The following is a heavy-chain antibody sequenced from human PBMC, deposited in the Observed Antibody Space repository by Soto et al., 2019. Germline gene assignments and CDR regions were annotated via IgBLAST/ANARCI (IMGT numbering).Heavy chain of an antibody. CDR2: IKSKTDVGTT. D-gene: IGHD3-3*01. Sequence: GGSLRLSCAASGFTFSNAWMNWVRQAPGKGLEWVGRIKSKTDVGTTDYAAPVKGRFTITRDDSKNTLYLQMNSLKTEDTAVYYCTTGAPFYDFWSGYYSHWGQGTLVTVSS. CDR3: TTGAPFYDFWSGYYSH. J-gene: IGHJ4*02. CDR1: GFTFSNAW. V-gene: IGHV3-15*07.